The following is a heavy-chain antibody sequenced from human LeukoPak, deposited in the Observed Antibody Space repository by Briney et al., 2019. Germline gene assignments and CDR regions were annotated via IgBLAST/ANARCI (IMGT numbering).Heavy chain of an antibody. CDR3: VKASSSSPQYNWFDA. D-gene: IGHD6-6*01. Sequence: TGVSLRLSCAASGFTFSTYAMSWVRQAPGKGLEWVSVVSGTGGRTYYADSVKGRFTISRDNSENTLYLQMNSLRAEDTALYYCVKASSSSPQYNWFDAWGQGTLVTVSS. V-gene: IGHV3-23*01. CDR2: VSGTGGRT. CDR1: GFTFSTYA. J-gene: IGHJ5*02.